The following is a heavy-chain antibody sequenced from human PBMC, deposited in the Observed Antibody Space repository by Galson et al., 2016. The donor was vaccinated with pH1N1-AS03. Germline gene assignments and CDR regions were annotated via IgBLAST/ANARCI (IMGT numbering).Heavy chain of an antibody. CDR3: TATYCRSRDCCYYY. CDR2: IKSETDGGTI. D-gene: IGHD2-2*01. J-gene: IGHJ4*02. Sequence: SLRLSCAASGFTFNNAWMSWVRQAPGKGLEWVGRIKSETDGGTIDYAAPAKGRFTISRHDTIDTLFLQLSSLKTQDTAVYYCTATYCRSRDCCYYYWGQGTLLTAPS. CDR1: GFTFNNAW. V-gene: IGHV3-15*01.